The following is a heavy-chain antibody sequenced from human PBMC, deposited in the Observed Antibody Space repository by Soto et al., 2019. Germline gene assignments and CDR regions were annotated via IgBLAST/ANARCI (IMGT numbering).Heavy chain of an antibody. Sequence: GGSLRLSCAASGFTVSSNYMSWVRQAPGKGLEWVSVIYSGGSTYYADSVKGRFTISRDNSKNTLYLQMNSLRAEDTAVYYCARDSDYGDYVLSDYWGQGTLVTVSS. CDR1: GFTVSSNY. J-gene: IGHJ4*02. V-gene: IGHV3-66*01. CDR2: IYSGGST. CDR3: ARDSDYGDYVLSDY. D-gene: IGHD4-17*01.